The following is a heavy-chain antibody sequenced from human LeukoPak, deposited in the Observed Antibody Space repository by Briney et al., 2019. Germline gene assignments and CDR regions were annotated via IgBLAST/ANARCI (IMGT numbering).Heavy chain of an antibody. V-gene: IGHV3-23*01. CDR2: IIGSVPST. CDR1: GFTFGNYA. Sequence: GGSLRLSCAASGFTFGNYAMSWVRQTPGKGLEWVSHIIGSVPSTFYAESVKGRFTISRDNSKNTLYLQMNSLRADDTAVYYCAKGGYDYVEVGYFDYWGQEGLVTVSS. J-gene: IGHJ4*02. CDR3: AKGGYDYVEVGYFDY. D-gene: IGHD5-12*01.